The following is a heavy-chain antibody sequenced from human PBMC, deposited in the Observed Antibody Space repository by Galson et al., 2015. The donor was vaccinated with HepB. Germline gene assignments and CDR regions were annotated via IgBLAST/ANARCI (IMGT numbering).Heavy chain of an antibody. CDR1: GFTFSSYS. V-gene: IGHV3-21*01. CDR3: ARDRWRVYTNYYYYYGMDV. D-gene: IGHD5/OR15-5a*01. CDR2: ISSSSSYI. J-gene: IGHJ6*02. Sequence: SLRLSCAASGFTFSSYSMNWVRQAPGKGLEWVSSISSSSSYIYYADSVKGRFTISRDNAKNSLYLQMNSLRAEDTAVYYCARDRWRVYTNYYYYYGMDVWGQGTTVTVSS.